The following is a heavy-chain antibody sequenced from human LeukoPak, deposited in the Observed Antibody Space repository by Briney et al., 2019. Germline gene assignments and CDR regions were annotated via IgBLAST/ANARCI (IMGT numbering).Heavy chain of an antibody. V-gene: IGHV4-59*01. CDR3: AREVAAAGTTD. D-gene: IGHD6-13*01. Sequence: SETLSLTCTVSGGSISSYYWSWIRQPPGKGLEWIGYIYYSGSTNYNPSLKSRVTISVDTSKNQFSLKLSSVTAADTALYSCAREVAAAGTTDWGQGTLVTVSS. CDR1: GGSISSYY. CDR2: IYYSGST. J-gene: IGHJ4*02.